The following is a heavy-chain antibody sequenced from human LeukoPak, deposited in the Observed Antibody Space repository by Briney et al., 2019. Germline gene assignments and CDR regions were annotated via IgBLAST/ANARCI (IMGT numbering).Heavy chain of an antibody. CDR2: INPNSGGT. J-gene: IGHJ4*02. CDR3: ARDGGSYNFDY. CDR1: GYTFTDYH. Sequence: ASVRVSCKASGYTFTDYHMHWVRQAPGQGLEWMGWINPNSGGTNYAQKFQGRVTMTRDTSISTAYMELSRLRSDDTAVYYCARDGGSYNFDYWGQGTLVTVSS. D-gene: IGHD1-26*01. V-gene: IGHV1-2*02.